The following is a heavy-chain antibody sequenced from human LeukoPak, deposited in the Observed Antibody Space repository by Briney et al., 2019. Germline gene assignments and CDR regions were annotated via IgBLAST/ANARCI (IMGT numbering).Heavy chain of an antibody. J-gene: IGHJ4*02. CDR1: GFIFSNYG. Sequence: GGSLRLSSAASGFIFSNYGMSWVRQAPGKGLEWVSAISGSGGSTYYADSVKGRFTISRDNSKNTLYLQMNSLRAEDTAVYYCAKDRPRITIFGGITPDFDYWGQGTLVTVSS. CDR3: AKDRPRITIFGGITPDFDY. D-gene: IGHD3-3*01. V-gene: IGHV3-23*01. CDR2: ISGSGGST.